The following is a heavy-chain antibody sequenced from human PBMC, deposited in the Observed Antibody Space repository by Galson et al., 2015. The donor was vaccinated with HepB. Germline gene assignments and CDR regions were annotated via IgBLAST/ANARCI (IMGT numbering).Heavy chain of an antibody. D-gene: IGHD4-23*01. Sequence: SLRLSCAASGFSFSHYGMHWVRQAPGKGLEWLAVIRYDGGNQYYAHSVMGRFTISRDNSKNMVSLQMNNLRPEDTALYYCAALNSPFDLWGQGTLLTVSS. J-gene: IGHJ4*02. CDR1: GFSFSHYG. CDR3: AALNSPFDL. V-gene: IGHV3-30*02. CDR2: IRYDGGNQ.